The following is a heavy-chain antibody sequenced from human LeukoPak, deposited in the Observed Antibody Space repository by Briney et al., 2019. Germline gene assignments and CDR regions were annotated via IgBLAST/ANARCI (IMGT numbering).Heavy chain of an antibody. Sequence: GGSLRLSCAASGFTFSSYAMHWVRQAPGKGLEWVAVISYDGSNKYYADSVKGRFTISRDNSKNTLYLQMNSLRAEDTAVYYCPRVEGDSYGSSDYWGQGTLVTVSS. J-gene: IGHJ4*02. D-gene: IGHD5-18*01. V-gene: IGHV3-30-3*01. CDR3: PRVEGDSYGSSDY. CDR2: ISYDGSNK. CDR1: GFTFSSYA.